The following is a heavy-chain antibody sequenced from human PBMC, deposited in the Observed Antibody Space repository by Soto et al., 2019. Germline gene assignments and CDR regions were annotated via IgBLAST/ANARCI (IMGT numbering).Heavy chain of an antibody. CDR2: IYSGGST. Sequence: GGSLRLSCAASGFTFSSNYMSWVRQAPGKGLEWVSVIYSGGSTYYADSVKGRFTISRHNSKNTLYLQMNSLRAEDTAVYYCTLSYGDSYYYYNGMDVWGQGTTVTVSS. J-gene: IGHJ6*02. V-gene: IGHV3-53*04. CDR3: TLSYGDSYYYYNGMDV. CDR1: GFTFSSNY. D-gene: IGHD4-17*01.